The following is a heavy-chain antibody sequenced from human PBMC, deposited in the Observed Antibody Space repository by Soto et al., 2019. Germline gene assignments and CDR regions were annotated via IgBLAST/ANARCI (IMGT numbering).Heavy chain of an antibody. CDR1: GYTFTSHG. J-gene: IGHJ6*04. CDR3: ARARYCASPSCYKHYYDGMDT. V-gene: IGHV1-18*04. CDR2: ISTYNSRT. Sequence: QDQLVQSGAEVKKPGASVKISCEASGYTFTSHGISWVRQAPGQGLEWLGWISTYNSRTHYAQKVPGRVTMTTDTSTSTAYLDLRSLTFDDTAVYYCARARYCASPSCYKHYYDGMDTLGEGTAVTASS. D-gene: IGHD2-2*02.